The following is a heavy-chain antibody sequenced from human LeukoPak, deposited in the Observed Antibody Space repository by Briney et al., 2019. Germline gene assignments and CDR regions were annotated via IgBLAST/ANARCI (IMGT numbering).Heavy chain of an antibody. CDR1: GYSFTSYW. CDR2: IYPGVSDT. J-gene: IGHJ3*02. CDR3: ATLRYSSGWDDAFDI. Sequence: GESLKISCKGSGYSFTSYWIGWVRQMPGKGLEWMGIIYPGVSDTRYSPSFQGQVTISADESISTAYLQWSTLKASDTAMYYCATLRYSSGWDDAFDIWGQGTMVTVSS. D-gene: IGHD6-19*01. V-gene: IGHV5-51*01.